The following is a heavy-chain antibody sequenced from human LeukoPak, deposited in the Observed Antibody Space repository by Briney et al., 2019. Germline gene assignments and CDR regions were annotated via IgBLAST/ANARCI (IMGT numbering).Heavy chain of an antibody. Sequence: ASVKVSCKASGGTFSSYAISWVRQAPGQGLEWMGWINPNSGGTNYAQKFQGRVTMTRDTSISTAYMELSRLRSDDTAVYYCARGQGIGNWFDPWGQGTLVTVSS. J-gene: IGHJ5*02. CDR2: INPNSGGT. D-gene: IGHD2-15*01. CDR1: GGTFSSYA. CDR3: ARGQGIGNWFDP. V-gene: IGHV1-2*02.